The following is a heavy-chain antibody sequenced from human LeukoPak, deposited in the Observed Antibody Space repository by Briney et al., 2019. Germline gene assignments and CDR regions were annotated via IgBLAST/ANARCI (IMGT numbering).Heavy chain of an antibody. CDR3: ARRGAYCSSTSCLDY. J-gene: IGHJ4*02. D-gene: IGHD2-2*01. V-gene: IGHV4-59*05. CDR2: IYYSGST. Sequence: SETLSLTCTVSGGSISSYYWSWIRQPPGKGLEWIGSIYYSGSTYYNPSLKSRVTISVDTSKNQFSLKLSSVTAADTAVYYCARRGAYCSSTSCLDYWGQGTWVAVSS. CDR1: GGSISSYY.